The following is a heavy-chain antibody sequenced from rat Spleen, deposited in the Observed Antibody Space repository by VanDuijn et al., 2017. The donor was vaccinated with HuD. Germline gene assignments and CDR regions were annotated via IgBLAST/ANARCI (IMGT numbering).Heavy chain of an antibody. J-gene: IGHJ2*01. CDR2: ISTGGVTT. CDR3: SRRTMGIFDY. V-gene: IGHV5-25*01. D-gene: IGHD1-7*01. CDR1: GFTFSNYY. Sequence: EVQLVESGGGLVQPGRSMKLSCAASGFTFSNYYMAWVRQAPTKGLEWVASISTGGVTTYYRDSVKARFTISRDNAKSTLYLHMDSVRSEDTATYYCSRRTMGIFDYWGQGVMVTVSS.